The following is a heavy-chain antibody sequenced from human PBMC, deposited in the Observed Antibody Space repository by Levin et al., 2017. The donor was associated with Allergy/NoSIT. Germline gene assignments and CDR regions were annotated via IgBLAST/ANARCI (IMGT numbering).Heavy chain of an antibody. Sequence: GESLKISCAASGFTFSSYAMHWVRQAPGKGLEWVAVISYDASNKYYADSVKGRFTISRDNSKNTLYLQMNSLRAEDTAVYYCARDTAMVTGYYGMDVWGQGSTVTVSS. CDR1: GFTFSSYA. J-gene: IGHJ6*02. D-gene: IGHD5-18*01. CDR3: ARDTAMVTGYYGMDV. CDR2: ISYDASNK. V-gene: IGHV3-30*04.